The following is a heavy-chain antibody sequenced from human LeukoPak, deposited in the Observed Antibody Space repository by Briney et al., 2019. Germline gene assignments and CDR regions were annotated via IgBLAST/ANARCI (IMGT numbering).Heavy chain of an antibody. D-gene: IGHD2-21*01. CDR3: ARQGPFHDAFDI. CDR1: GGSFSGYY. V-gene: IGHV4-34*01. Sequence: PSETLSLTCAVYGGSFSGYYWSWIRQPPGKGLEWIGEINHSGSTNYNPSLKSRVTISVDTSKNQFSLKLSSVTAADTAVYYCARQGPFHDAFDIWGQGTMVTVSS. CDR2: INHSGST. J-gene: IGHJ3*02.